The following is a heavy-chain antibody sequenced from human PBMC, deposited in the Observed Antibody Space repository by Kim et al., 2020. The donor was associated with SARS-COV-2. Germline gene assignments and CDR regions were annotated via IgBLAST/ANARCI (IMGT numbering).Heavy chain of an antibody. CDR1: GFTFSNAW. V-gene: IGHV3-15*01. CDR3: TTEYYYDSSGSEVYYYYGMDV. D-gene: IGHD3-22*01. Sequence: GGSLRLSCAASGFTFSNAWMSWVRQAPGKGLEWVGRIKSKTDGGTTDYAAPVKGRFTISRDDSKNTLYLQMNSLKTEDTAVYYCTTEYYYDSSGSEVYYYYGMDVWGQGTTVTVSS. J-gene: IGHJ6*02. CDR2: IKSKTDGGTT.